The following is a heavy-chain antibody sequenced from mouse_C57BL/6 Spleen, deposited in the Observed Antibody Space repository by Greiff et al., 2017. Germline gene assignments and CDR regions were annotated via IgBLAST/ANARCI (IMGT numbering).Heavy chain of an antibody. D-gene: IGHD2-5*01. CDR2: IHPNSGST. CDR3: ARSYYSNYLFAY. J-gene: IGHJ3*01. CDR1: GYTFTSYW. Sequence: QVQLQQSGAELVKPGASVMLSCKASGYTFTSYWMHWVKQRPGQGLELIGMIHPNSGSTNYNETFKSNATLTVDKSSSTAYMQLSSLTSEDSAVYYCARSYYSNYLFAYWGQGTLVTVSA. V-gene: IGHV1-64*01.